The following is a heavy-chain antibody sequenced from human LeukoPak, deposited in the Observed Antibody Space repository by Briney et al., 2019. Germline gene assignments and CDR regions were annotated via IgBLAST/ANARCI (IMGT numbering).Heavy chain of an antibody. J-gene: IGHJ4*02. V-gene: IGHV3-33*06. CDR1: GFIFNHHA. CDR2: IWSDKSNR. CDR3: AKDAQRGFDYSNSLEY. Sequence: PGGSLRLSCAASGFIFNHHAMHWVRQAPGKGLEWVAVIWSDKSNRFYGDSVRGRFTISRDGSRKTVYLQMERMAAEDTAIYYCAKDAQRGFDYSNSLEYWGQGALVTVAS. D-gene: IGHD4-11*01.